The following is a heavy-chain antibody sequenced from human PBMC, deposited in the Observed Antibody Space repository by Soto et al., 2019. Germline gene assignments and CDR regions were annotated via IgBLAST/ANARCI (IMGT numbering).Heavy chain of an antibody. CDR2: ISGSGGST. V-gene: IGHV3-23*01. J-gene: IGHJ6*02. CDR1: GFTLSSYA. CDR3: AKGAVVGATNGDYYGMDV. D-gene: IGHD1-26*01. Sequence: PGGSLRLSCAASGFTLSSYAMSWVRQAPGKGLEWVSAISGSGGSTYYADSVKGRFTISRDNSKNTLYLQMNSLRAEDTAVYYCAKGAVVGATNGDYYGMDVWGQGTTVTVSS.